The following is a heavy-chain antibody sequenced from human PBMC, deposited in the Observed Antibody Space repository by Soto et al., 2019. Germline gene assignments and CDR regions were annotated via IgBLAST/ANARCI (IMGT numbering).Heavy chain of an antibody. D-gene: IGHD5-12*01. CDR3: AKTPNSGYNLNFDY. V-gene: IGHV3-23*01. CDR2: ISSSGGST. CDR1: GFTFSNYA. J-gene: IGHJ4*02. Sequence: GGSLRLSCVASGFTFSNYAMSWVRQAPGKVLQWVSSISSSGGSTYYADSVKGRFTISKDNSKNTLYLQLYSLRAEDTAVYYCAKTPNSGYNLNFDYWGQGTRVTVSS.